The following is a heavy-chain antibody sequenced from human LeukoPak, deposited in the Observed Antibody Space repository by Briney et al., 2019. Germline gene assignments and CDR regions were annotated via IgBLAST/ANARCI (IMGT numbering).Heavy chain of an antibody. J-gene: IGHJ4*02. CDR2: ISYDGSNK. CDR1: GFTFSSYA. Sequence: GGSLRLSCAASGFTFSSYAMHWVRQAPGKGLEWVAVISYDGSNKYYADSVKGRFTISRDNSKNTLYLQMNSLRAEDTAVYYCATTILRNYFDYWGQGTLVTVSS. D-gene: IGHD5-24*01. V-gene: IGHV3-30*04. CDR3: ATTILRNYFDY.